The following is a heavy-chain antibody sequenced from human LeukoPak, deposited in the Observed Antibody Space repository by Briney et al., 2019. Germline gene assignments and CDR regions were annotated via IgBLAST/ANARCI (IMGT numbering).Heavy chain of an antibody. V-gene: IGHV1-46*01. J-gene: IGHJ4*02. CDR1: GYSFTSNY. Sequence: ASVKVSCKASGYSFTSNYIHWVRQAPGQGLEWMGMIYPRDGSTSYAQKFQGRVTVTRDTSTSTVHMELSGLRSEDTAVYYCARDQEAFDYWGQGTLATVSS. CDR2: IYPRDGST. CDR3: ARDQEAFDY.